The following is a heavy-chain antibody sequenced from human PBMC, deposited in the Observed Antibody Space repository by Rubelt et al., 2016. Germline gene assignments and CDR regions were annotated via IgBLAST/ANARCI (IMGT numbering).Heavy chain of an antibody. D-gene: IGHD5-18*01. Sequence: SYGMHWVRQAPGKGLEWVAVIWYDGSNKYYADSVKGRFTISRDNSKNTLYLQMNSLRAEDTAVYYCARDQSGYSVGWGAFDIWGQGTMVTVSS. CDR1: SYG. CDR2: IWYDGSNK. V-gene: IGHV3-33*01. CDR3: ARDQSGYSVGWGAFDI. J-gene: IGHJ3*02.